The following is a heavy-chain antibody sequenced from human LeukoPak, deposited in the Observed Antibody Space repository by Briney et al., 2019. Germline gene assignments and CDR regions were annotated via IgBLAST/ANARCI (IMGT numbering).Heavy chain of an antibody. Sequence: ASVKVSCKASGYTFTSYGISWVRQAPGQGLEWMGWISAYSGNTNYAQKLQGRVTMTTDTSTSTAYMELRSLRSDDTAVYYCARARDYDSNPDYWGQGTLVTVSS. D-gene: IGHD3-22*01. CDR3: ARARDYDSNPDY. V-gene: IGHV1-18*01. J-gene: IGHJ4*02. CDR1: GYTFTSYG. CDR2: ISAYSGNT.